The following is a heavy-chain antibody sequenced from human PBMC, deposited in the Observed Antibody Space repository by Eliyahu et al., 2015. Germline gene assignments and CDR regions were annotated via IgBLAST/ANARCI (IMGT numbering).Heavy chain of an antibody. D-gene: IGHD2-21*02. CDR1: GFAFSNYP. CDR2: ISSSGTDM. Sequence: EVQVVESGGGLVKPGGSLRLSCAASGFAFSNYPXNWXRQAPGEGLGWVSSISSSGTDMYYADSVKGRFTISRDNAKNSLYLQMNSLRAEDTAVYYCAKEDTGDSLDYWGQGTLVTVSS. V-gene: IGHV3-21*01. J-gene: IGHJ4*02. CDR3: AKEDTGDSLDY.